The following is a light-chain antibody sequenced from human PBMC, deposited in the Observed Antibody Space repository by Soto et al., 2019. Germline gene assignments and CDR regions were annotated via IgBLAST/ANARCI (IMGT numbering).Light chain of an antibody. V-gene: IGKV4-1*01. J-gene: IGKJ2*01. CDR2: WAS. Sequence: DIVMTQSPDSLAVSLGERATTNCKSSQSVLYSSNNTNYLAWSQQKPGQPPKLLIYWASTREAGVPDRFSGSGSGTDFTLTISSLQAEDVAVYYCQQYYSTPYTFGQGTKLEIK. CDR3: QQYYSTPYT. CDR1: QSVLYSSNNTNY.